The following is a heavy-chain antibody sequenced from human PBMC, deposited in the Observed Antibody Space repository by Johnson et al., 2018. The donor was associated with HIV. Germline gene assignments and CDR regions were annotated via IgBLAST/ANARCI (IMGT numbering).Heavy chain of an antibody. CDR2: MSYDGSTT. D-gene: IGHD6-19*01. CDR3: ARPVAGMNDAFDI. Sequence: QVQLVESGGGVVQPGRSLRLSCAASGFTFTNYGMHWVRQAPGKGLQWVAVMSYDGSTTYYADSVKGRFTISRDNSKNTLYLQMNSLRAEDTAVYYCARPVAGMNDAFDIWGQGTMVTVSS. CDR1: GFTFTNYG. J-gene: IGHJ3*02. V-gene: IGHV3-30*03.